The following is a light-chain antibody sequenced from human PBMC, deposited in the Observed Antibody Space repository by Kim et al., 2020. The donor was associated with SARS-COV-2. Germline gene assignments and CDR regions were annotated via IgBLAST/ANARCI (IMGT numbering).Light chain of an antibody. J-gene: IGKJ3*01. CDR3: MQGTHWPFT. Sequence: AASISGRSSQSLVYSDGNNYLNWFHQRPGQSPRRIIYKVSNRDSGVPDRFSGSGSGTDFTLQSSRVEDEDVGVYYCMQGTHWPFTFGPGTKVDIK. CDR2: KVS. V-gene: IGKV2-30*01. CDR1: QSLVYSDGNNY.